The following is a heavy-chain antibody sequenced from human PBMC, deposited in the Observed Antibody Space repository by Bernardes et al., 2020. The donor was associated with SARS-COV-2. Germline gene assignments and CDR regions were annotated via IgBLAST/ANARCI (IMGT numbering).Heavy chain of an antibody. V-gene: IGHV1-2*02. J-gene: IGHJ3*02. D-gene: IGHD3-3*01. CDR2: IFPKSGDT. CDR3: AAVTWSQYDDFDM. Sequence: AAVKVSCKGSGYTFTGYYIHWVRQAPGQGREWMGWIFPKSGDTNYAQTFQGKVTMTRDTSISTAYMELNRLNSDDTALYYCAAVTWSQYDDFDMWGQGTMVTVSS. CDR1: GYTFTGYY.